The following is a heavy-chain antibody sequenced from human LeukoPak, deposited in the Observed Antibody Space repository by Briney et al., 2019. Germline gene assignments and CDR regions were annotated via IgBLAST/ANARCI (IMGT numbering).Heavy chain of an antibody. D-gene: IGHD6-13*01. CDR3: ARGRSGLAAAGTYDY. CDR2: INPNSGRT. CDR1: GYTFTSSD. J-gene: IGHJ4*02. Sequence: ASVKVTCKASGYTFTSSDINWVRQAAGQGLEWMGWINPNSGRTGYAQKFQGRGTMTANTSISTAYMELRSLRFDDTAVYYCARGRSGLAAAGTYDYWGQGTLITVSS. V-gene: IGHV1-8*01.